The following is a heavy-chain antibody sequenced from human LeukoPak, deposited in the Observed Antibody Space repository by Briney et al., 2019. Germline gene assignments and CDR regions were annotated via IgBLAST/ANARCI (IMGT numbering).Heavy chain of an antibody. CDR3: ARGTADFWSGYVYYYGMDV. D-gene: IGHD3-3*01. CDR1: GYTFTSYY. J-gene: IGHJ6*02. CDR2: INPSGGST. Sequence: GASVKVSCKASGYTFTSYYMHWVRQAPGQGLEWMGIINPSGGSTSYAQKFQGRVTMTRDTSTGTVYMELSSLRSEDTAVYYCARGTADFWSGYVYYYGMDVWGQGTTVTVSS. V-gene: IGHV1-46*01.